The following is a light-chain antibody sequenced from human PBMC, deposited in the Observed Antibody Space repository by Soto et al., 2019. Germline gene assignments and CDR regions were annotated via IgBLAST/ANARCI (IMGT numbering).Light chain of an antibody. V-gene: IGLV2-14*03. CDR2: DVS. Sequence: QSAQTQPASVSGSPGQSITISCTGTSSDVGGYNYVSWYQHHPGRAPKLIIFDVSNRPSGISNRFSGSKSGNTASLTISGLQAEDEADYYCGSYTSASADVLFGGGTKLTVL. CDR1: SSDVGGYNY. CDR3: GSYTSASADVL. J-gene: IGLJ2*01.